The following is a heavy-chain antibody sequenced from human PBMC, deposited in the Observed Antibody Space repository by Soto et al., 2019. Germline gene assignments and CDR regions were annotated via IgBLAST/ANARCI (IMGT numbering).Heavy chain of an antibody. Sequence: QVQLVQSGAEVTKPGASVKVSCKASRYNFRSYGISWVRQAPGQGLEWMGWISAYNGNTNYSQKLQGRVTLSTDTTTTTAYMELRSLTSDVTAVYYCATVGYCSGGRCSTLAQYFYGMGVWGPGTAVTVSS. CDR2: ISAYNGNT. D-gene: IGHD2-15*01. CDR3: ATVGYCSGGRCSTLAQYFYGMGV. V-gene: IGHV1-18*01. CDR1: RYNFRSYG. J-gene: IGHJ6*02.